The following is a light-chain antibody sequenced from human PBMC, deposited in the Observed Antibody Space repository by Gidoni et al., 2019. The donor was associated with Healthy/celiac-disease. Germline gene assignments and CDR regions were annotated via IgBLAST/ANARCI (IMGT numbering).Light chain of an antibody. Sequence: EIVLTQSPGTLSLSPGERATLSCRASQSVSSSYLAWYQQKPGHAPRLLIYGASSRAPGIPDRFSGSGSGTDFTLTISRLEPEDLAVYYCQQYGSSLYTFGQGTKLEIK. CDR3: QQYGSSLYT. CDR1: QSVSSSY. V-gene: IGKV3-20*01. CDR2: GAS. J-gene: IGKJ2*01.